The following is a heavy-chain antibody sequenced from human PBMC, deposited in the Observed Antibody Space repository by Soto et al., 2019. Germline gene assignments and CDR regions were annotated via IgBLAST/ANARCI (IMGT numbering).Heavy chain of an antibody. CDR3: ATTYCSGGYCFSSEY. Sequence: PGGSLRLSCAASGITFRSYSMSWVRQAPGKGLEWVSSITSDSSDIYYADSVKGRFTISRDNGENSLYLQMTNLGAEDTGVYYCATTYCSGGYCFSSEYWGQGVLVTVSS. CDR2: ITSDSSDI. V-gene: IGHV3-21*01. CDR1: GITFRSYS. J-gene: IGHJ4*02. D-gene: IGHD2-15*01.